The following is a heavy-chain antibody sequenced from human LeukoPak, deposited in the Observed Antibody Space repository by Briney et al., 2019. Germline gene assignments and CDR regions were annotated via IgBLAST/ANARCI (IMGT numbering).Heavy chain of an antibody. J-gene: IGHJ4*02. D-gene: IGHD3-9*01. CDR2: IDTSGNT. CDR1: GGSISSYY. CDR3: ARTRRGYDILTGYYKLSYFDY. Sequence: PSETLSLTCTVSGGSISSYYWSWIRQPAGKGLEWIGRIDTSGNTNYKPSLKSRVTMSVDTSKNQFTLKLSSVTAADTAVYYCARTRRGYDILTGYYKLSYFDYWGQGTLVTVSS. V-gene: IGHV4-4*07.